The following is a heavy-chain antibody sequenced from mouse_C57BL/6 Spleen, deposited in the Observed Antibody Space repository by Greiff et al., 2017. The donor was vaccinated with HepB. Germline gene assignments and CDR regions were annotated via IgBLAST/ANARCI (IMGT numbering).Heavy chain of an antibody. Sequence: EVQLQQSGPGLVKPSQSLSLTCSVTGYSITSGYYWNWIRQFPGNKLEWMGYISYDGSNNYKPSLKNRISITRDTSKNQFFLKLNSVTTEDTATYYCARENWDDWYFDVWGTGTTVTVSS. J-gene: IGHJ1*03. V-gene: IGHV3-6*01. CDR1: GYSITSGYY. CDR3: ARENWDDWYFDV. D-gene: IGHD4-1*01. CDR2: ISYDGSN.